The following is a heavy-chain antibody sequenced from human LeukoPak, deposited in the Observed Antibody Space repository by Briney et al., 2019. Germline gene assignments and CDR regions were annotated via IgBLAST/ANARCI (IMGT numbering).Heavy chain of an antibody. CDR2: INHSGST. J-gene: IGHJ4*02. Sequence: SETLSLTCAVYGGSFSGYYWSWIRQPPGKGLEWIGEINHSGSTNYNPSLKSRVTISVDTSKNQFSLKLSSVTAADTAVYYCARAPLGYCSSTSCFIFDYWGQGTLVTVSS. CDR3: ARAPLGYCSSTSCFIFDY. CDR1: GGSFSGYY. V-gene: IGHV4-34*01. D-gene: IGHD2-2*03.